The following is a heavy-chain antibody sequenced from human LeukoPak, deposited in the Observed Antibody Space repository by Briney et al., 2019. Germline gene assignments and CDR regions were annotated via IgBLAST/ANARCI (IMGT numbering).Heavy chain of an antibody. CDR2: INGNSGGT. CDR1: GYKFVDYY. D-gene: IGHD2-2*01. CDR3: AGANDPWYYAQ. Sequence: ASVKVSCKASGYKFVDYYIHWVRQAPGQGLEWLGWINGNSGGTNSAQKFQGRLTLTREMSITTAYMELSTLTSDDAAVYYCAGANDPWYYAQWGQGTLITVSS. V-gene: IGHV1-2*02. J-gene: IGHJ4*02.